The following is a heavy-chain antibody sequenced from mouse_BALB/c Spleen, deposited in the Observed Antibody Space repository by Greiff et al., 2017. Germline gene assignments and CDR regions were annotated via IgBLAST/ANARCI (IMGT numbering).Heavy chain of an antibody. CDR2: ISYSGST. Sequence: EVMLVESGPSLVKPSQTLSLTCSVTGDSITSGYWNWIRKFPGNKLEYMGYISYSGSTYYNPSLKSRISITRDTSKNQYYLQLNSVTTEDTATYYCARRTTVVEYYFDYWGQGTTLTVSS. J-gene: IGHJ2*01. D-gene: IGHD1-1*01. V-gene: IGHV3-8*02. CDR3: ARRTTVVEYYFDY. CDR1: GDSITSGY.